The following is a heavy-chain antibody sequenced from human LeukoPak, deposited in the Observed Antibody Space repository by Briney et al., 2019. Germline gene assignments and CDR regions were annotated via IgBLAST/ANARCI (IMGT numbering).Heavy chain of an antibody. CDR2: IYSGGST. Sequence: GGSLRLSCAASGFTVSSNYMSWVRQAPGKGLEWVSVIYSGGSTYYADSVKGRFTISRDNSKNTLYLQMNSLRAEDTAVYYCAKDLKYSSSYYFDYWGQGTLVTVSS. J-gene: IGHJ4*02. CDR1: GFTVSSNY. CDR3: AKDLKYSSSYYFDY. V-gene: IGHV3-53*01. D-gene: IGHD6-6*01.